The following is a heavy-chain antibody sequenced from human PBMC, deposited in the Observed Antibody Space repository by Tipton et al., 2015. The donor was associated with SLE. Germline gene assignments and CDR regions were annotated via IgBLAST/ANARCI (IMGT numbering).Heavy chain of an antibody. D-gene: IGHD6-13*01. V-gene: IGHV3-9*01. Sequence: SLRLSCAASGFTFDDYAMHWVRQAPGKGLEWVSGISWNSGSIGYADSVKGRFTISRDNAKNSLYLQMNSLRAEDTAVYYCARWTLGIAAAGHLDYWGQGTLVTVSS. J-gene: IGHJ4*02. CDR1: GFTFDDYA. CDR2: ISWNSGSI. CDR3: ARWTLGIAAAGHLDY.